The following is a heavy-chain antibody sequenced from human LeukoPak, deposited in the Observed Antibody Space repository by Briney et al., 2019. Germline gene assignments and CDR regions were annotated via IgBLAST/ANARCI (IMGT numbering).Heavy chain of an antibody. Sequence: GGSLRLSCAASGFTFSSYSMNWVRQAPGKGLEWVSYISSSSSTIYYADSVKGRFTISSDNAKTSLYLQMNSLRAEDTAVYYCARGSTGYCSSTSCEDYWGQGTLVTVSS. CDR2: ISSSSSTI. J-gene: IGHJ4*02. CDR3: ARGSTGYCSSTSCEDY. CDR1: GFTFSSYS. V-gene: IGHV3-48*01. D-gene: IGHD2-2*01.